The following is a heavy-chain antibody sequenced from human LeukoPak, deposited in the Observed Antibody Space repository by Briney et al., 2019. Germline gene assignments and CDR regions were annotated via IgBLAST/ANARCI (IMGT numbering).Heavy chain of an antibody. CDR1: EFTFSNQW. Sequence: GGSLRLSCAASEFTFSNQWMTWVRQAPGKGLEWVANIQPDGSEKYYVGSVRGRFTISRDNARNLLYLQMNSLRAEDTALYYCAKGIMGLDHYFDYWGQGTLVTVSS. D-gene: IGHD1-1*01. CDR2: IQPDGSEK. V-gene: IGHV3-7*03. CDR3: AKGIMGLDHYFDY. J-gene: IGHJ4*02.